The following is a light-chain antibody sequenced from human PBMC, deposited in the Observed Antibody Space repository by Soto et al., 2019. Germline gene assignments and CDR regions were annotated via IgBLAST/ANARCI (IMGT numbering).Light chain of an antibody. CDR2: EVS. Sequence: QSALTQSASVSGSPGQSITISCTGTSSDVGSYNLVSWYQQHPGKAPKLMIYEVSKRPSGVSNRFSGSKSGNTAPLTISGLQAEDEADYYCCSYAGSSTYVVFGGGTKLTVL. V-gene: IGLV2-23*02. J-gene: IGLJ2*01. CDR3: CSYAGSSTYVV. CDR1: SSDVGSYNL.